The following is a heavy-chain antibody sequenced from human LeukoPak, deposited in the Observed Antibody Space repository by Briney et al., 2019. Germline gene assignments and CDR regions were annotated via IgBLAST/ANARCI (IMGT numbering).Heavy chain of an antibody. CDR2: INPSGGST. D-gene: IGHD6-6*01. Sequence: ASVKVSCKASGYIFTSYYIHWVRQAPGQGLEWMGVINPSGGSTNYAQKFQGRVTMTRDTSTSTVYMELSSLRSEDTAVYYCARARETTARRNFEYWGQGTLVTVSS. CDR1: GYIFTSYY. V-gene: IGHV1-46*01. CDR3: ARARETTARRNFEY. J-gene: IGHJ4*02.